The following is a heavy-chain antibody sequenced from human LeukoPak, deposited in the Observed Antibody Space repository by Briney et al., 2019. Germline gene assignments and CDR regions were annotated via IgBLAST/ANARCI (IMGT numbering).Heavy chain of an antibody. CDR2: ISWNSGSI. CDR1: GFTFDDYA. D-gene: IGHD5-12*01. J-gene: IGHJ4*02. Sequence: PGGSLRLSRAASGFTFDDYAMHWVRQAPGKGLEWVSGISWNSGSIGYADSVKGRFTISRDNAKNSLYLQMNSLRAEDTALYYCAKDASGYDWAYFDYWGQGTLVTVSS. CDR3: AKDASGYDWAYFDY. V-gene: IGHV3-9*01.